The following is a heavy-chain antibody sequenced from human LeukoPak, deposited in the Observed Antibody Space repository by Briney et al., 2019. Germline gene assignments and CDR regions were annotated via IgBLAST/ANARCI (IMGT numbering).Heavy chain of an antibody. D-gene: IGHD3-16*01. CDR2: INHNGNVN. V-gene: IGHV3-7*03. Sequence: GGCLRLSCAASGFTFSSCWMKWARQAPGKGLEWVASINHNGNVNYYVDSVKGRFTISRDNAKNSLYLQMSNLRAEDTAVYFCARGGGLDVWGQGATVTVSS. CDR1: GFTFSSCW. J-gene: IGHJ6*02. CDR3: ARGGGLDV.